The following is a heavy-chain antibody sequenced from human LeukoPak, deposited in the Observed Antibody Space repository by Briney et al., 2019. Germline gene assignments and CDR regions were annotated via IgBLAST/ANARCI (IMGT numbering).Heavy chain of an antibody. D-gene: IGHD3-10*01. CDR2: INPYNGNT. CDR3: ARGYYGSGSYLRREFDY. Sequence: AASVKVSCKVSGYTLTSYGISWVRQAPGQGLEWMGWINPYNGNTNYAQKFQGRVTMTTDTSTSTAYMDLRSLRSDDTAVFYCARGYYGSGSYLRREFDYWGQGTLVTVSS. J-gene: IGHJ4*02. CDR1: GYTLTSYG. V-gene: IGHV1-18*01.